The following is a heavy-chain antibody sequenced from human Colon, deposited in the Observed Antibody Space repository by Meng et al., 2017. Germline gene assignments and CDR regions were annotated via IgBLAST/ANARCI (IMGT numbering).Heavy chain of an antibody. V-gene: IGHV1-18*01. Sequence: QVQLVQSGAEVKKPGASVKVSCKASGYTFTTYGISWMRQAPGQGLEWMGWISTYDDNTNYVEKFRGRVTMTTDTSTNTAYMELRSLRSDDTAVYYCARDNPGDYVWDYWVQGTLVTVSS. J-gene: IGHJ4*02. CDR1: GYTFTTYG. CDR2: ISTYDDNT. CDR3: ARDNPGDYVWDY. D-gene: IGHD4-17*01.